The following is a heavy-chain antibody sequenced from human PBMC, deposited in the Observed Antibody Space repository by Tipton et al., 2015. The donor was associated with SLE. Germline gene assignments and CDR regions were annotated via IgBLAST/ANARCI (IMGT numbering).Heavy chain of an antibody. CDR1: GFTVSNNY. J-gene: IGHJ6*04. V-gene: IGHV3-66*01. CDR2: IYSGGST. Sequence: SLRLSCAASGFTVSNNYMSWVRQAPGKGLEWVSVIYSGGSTYYADSVKGRFTISRDNAKISLFLQMNSLRAEDTAVYYCARSDHLDVWGKGTTVTVSS. CDR3: ARSDHLDV.